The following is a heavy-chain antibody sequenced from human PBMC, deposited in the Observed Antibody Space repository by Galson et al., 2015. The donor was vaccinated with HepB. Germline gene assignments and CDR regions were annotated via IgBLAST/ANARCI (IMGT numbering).Heavy chain of an antibody. CDR2: ITYDGTNK. D-gene: IGHD5-12*01. J-gene: IGHJ4*02. CDR3: VKGGGYSAIRGRGGFVS. Sequence: SLRLSCAASGFTFNSYAMHWVRQAPGKGLQWVAVITYDGTNKFYARSVRGRFTISRDNSGNTLFLHMNSLRPEDTALYYCVKGGGYSAIRGRGGFVSWGQGALVTVSS. CDR1: GFTFNSYA. V-gene: IGHV3-30*04.